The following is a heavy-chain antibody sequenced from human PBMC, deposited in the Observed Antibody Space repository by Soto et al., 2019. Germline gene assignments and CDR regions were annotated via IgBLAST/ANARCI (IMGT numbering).Heavy chain of an antibody. Sequence: EVRLVESGGRLVQPGGSLRLSCAASGFTFSSYTMNWVRQAPGKGLEWISYISHSSDTLYYADSVKGRFTISRDNAKNSLYLHMNSLRDEDTAVYYCAIDPVPCGLYYYYGLDVWCQGTTVIVSS. D-gene: IGHD6-25*01. CDR1: GFTFSSYT. V-gene: IGHV3-48*02. CDR3: AIDPVPCGLYYYYGLDV. J-gene: IGHJ6*02. CDR2: ISHSSDTL.